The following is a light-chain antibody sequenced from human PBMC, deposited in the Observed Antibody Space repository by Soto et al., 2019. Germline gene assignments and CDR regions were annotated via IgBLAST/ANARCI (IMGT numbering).Light chain of an antibody. CDR2: EVT. CDR3: SSYTTSSTLV. Sequence: QSALTQPASVSGSPGQSITISCTGTSSDVGAFNYVSWYQQHPDKAPKLIISEVTNRPSGISYRFTGSKSGNTASLTISGLQAEDEADYYCSSYTTSSTLVFGGGTQLTVL. CDR1: SSDVGAFNY. V-gene: IGLV2-14*01. J-gene: IGLJ3*02.